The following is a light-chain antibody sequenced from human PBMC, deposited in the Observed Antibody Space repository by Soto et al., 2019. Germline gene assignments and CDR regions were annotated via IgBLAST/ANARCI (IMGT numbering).Light chain of an antibody. CDR2: DAS. V-gene: IGLV7-46*01. J-gene: IGLJ3*02. Sequence: QAVVTQETSLTVSPGGTVTLTCGSNTGAVTTDHYPYWFQQKPGQAPRTLIWDASNKHSWTPARFSGSLLGGQAALTLSGAQPEDEAEYSCLLSYTGTWVFGGGTKLTVL. CDR1: TGAVTTDHY. CDR3: LLSYTGTWV.